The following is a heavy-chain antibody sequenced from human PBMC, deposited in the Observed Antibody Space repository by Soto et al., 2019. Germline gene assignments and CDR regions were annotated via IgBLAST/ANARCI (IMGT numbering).Heavy chain of an antibody. D-gene: IGHD6-19*01. CDR1: GVTFKDYG. J-gene: IGHJ5*01. CDR3: ARDVYSGGWYGVES. CDR2: ISYDGSNK. Sequence: PGGSLRLSCGAPGVTFKDYGMHWVRQAPGKGLEWVAVISYDGSNKYYADSVKGRFTISRDNSKNTLFLQVNSLRAEDTAVYYCARDVYSGGWYGVESWGQGTLVTVSS. V-gene: IGHV3-30*03.